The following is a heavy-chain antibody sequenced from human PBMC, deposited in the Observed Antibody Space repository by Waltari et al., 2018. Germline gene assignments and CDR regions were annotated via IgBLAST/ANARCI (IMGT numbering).Heavy chain of an antibody. Sequence: QVQLRESGPGLVKSSETLSLTCSVSGDSLGTTYWRWIRQSPGKGLAWIGYVQSSGSTDYNPSFRGRVTMSADASKNQFSLTLKSLTAADTATYFCARALWRVGTRGDFFDIWGRGTTVTVS. D-gene: IGHD1-7*01. V-gene: IGHV4-59*01. CDR2: VQSSGST. CDR3: ARALWRVGTRGDFFDI. CDR1: GDSLGTTY. J-gene: IGHJ3*02.